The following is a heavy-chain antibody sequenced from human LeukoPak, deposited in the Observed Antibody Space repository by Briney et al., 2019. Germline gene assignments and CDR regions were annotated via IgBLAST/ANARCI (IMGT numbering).Heavy chain of an antibody. V-gene: IGHV1-2*02. J-gene: IGHJ4*02. CDR2: INPNSGGT. CDR3: ARVSGGYEPWGYFDY. CDR1: GYTFTGYC. D-gene: IGHD5-12*01. Sequence: ASVKVSCKASGYTFTGYCMHWVRQAPGRGLEWMGWINPNSGGTNYAQKFQGRVTMTRDTSISTAYMELSRLRSDDTAVYYCARVSGGYEPWGYFDYWGQGTLVTVSS.